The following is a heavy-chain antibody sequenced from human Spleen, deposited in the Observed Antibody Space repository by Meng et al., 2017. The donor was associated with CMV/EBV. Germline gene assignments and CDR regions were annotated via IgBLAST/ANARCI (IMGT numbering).Heavy chain of an antibody. CDR2: IKGKFNGETT. V-gene: IGHV3-15*01. CDR3: ARVGANIEEYQLLTSSIQH. Sequence: GESLKISCAASGFTFNDAWMNWVRQAPGMGLEWVGRIKGKFNGETTDYAAPVKGRFRISRDDSKNTLYLQMNSLRAEDTAVYYCARVGANIEEYQLLTSSIQHWGQGTLVTVSS. D-gene: IGHD2-2*01. CDR1: GFTFNDAW. J-gene: IGHJ1*01.